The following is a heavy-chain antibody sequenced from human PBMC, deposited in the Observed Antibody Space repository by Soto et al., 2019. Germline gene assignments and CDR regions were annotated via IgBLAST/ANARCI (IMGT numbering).Heavy chain of an antibody. CDR1: GFTFSSYA. D-gene: IGHD2-8*01. J-gene: IGHJ3*02. CDR2: ISGSGGST. Sequence: EVQLLESGGGLVQPGGSLRLSCAASGFTFSSYAMSWVRQAPGKGLEWVSAISGSGGSTYYADSVKGLFTISRDNSKNTLYLQMNSLRAEDTAVYYCAKNRMGYAYSCAAFDIWGQGTMVTVSS. V-gene: IGHV3-23*01. CDR3: AKNRMGYAYSCAAFDI.